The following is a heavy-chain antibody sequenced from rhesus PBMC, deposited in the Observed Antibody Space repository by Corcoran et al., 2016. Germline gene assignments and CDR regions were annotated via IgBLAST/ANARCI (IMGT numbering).Heavy chain of an antibody. V-gene: IGHV4-76*01. D-gene: IGHD6-25*01. Sequence: QVQLQESGPGVVKPSETLSLTCAVSGGSISSGYDWRWIRQPPGQGLEWMGYIYGSSGSTNYNPSLKNRVTISKAASKNQLFLKLSSVTAADTAVYYCARSAAAGTGRYYYGLDSWGQGVVVTVSS. J-gene: IGHJ6*01. CDR3: ARSAAAGTGRYYYGLDS. CDR2: IYGSSGST. CDR1: GGSISSGYD.